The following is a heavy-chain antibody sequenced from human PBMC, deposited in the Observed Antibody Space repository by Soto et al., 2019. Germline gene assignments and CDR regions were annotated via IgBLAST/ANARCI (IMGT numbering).Heavy chain of an antibody. Sequence: PGGSLRLSCAASGFTFSSYGMHWVRQAPGKGLEWVAVIWYDGSNKYYADSVKGRFTISRDNSKNTLYLQMNSLRAEDTAVYYCAREITSYYDFWSGRDAFDIWGQGTMVTVSS. CDR3: AREITSYYDFWSGRDAFDI. CDR2: IWYDGSNK. V-gene: IGHV3-33*01. J-gene: IGHJ3*02. D-gene: IGHD3-3*01. CDR1: GFTFSSYG.